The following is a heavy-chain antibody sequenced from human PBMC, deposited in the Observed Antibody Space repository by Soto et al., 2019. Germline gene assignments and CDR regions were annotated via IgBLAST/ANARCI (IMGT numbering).Heavy chain of an antibody. J-gene: IGHJ4*02. CDR2: IYWNDDK. CDR1: GLSLSTSGVG. Sequence: SGPTLVNPTQTLTLTCTFSGLSLSTSGVGVGWIRQPPGKALEWLALIYWNDDKRYSPSLKSRLTITKNTSKNQVVLTMTNMDPVDTATYYCAHSYTGYSSSGQFDYWGQGTLVTVSS. D-gene: IGHD6-13*01. V-gene: IGHV2-5*01. CDR3: AHSYTGYSSSGQFDY.